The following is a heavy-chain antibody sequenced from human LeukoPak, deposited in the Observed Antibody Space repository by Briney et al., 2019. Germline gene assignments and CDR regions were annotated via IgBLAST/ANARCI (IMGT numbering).Heavy chain of an antibody. J-gene: IGHJ3*02. D-gene: IGHD5-12*01. Sequence: ASVKVSCKASGYAFTDYYMHWVRQAPGQGLEWMGWINPNSRGTDSAQKFQGRFSMTRDTSISTAYMELSRLRSDDTAVYYCARRAREYSHDAFDIWGQGTMVTVSS. CDR3: ARRAREYSHDAFDI. CDR1: GYAFTDYY. V-gene: IGHV1-2*02. CDR2: INPNSRGT.